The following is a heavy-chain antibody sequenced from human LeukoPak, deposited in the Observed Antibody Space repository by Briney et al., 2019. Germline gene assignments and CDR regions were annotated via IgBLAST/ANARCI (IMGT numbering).Heavy chain of an antibody. Sequence: GGSLRLSCAASGFTVSDNYMSWVRQAPGKGLEWVSVIYSGGNTYYADSVKGRFTISRDNSKNTLYLQMNSLRAEDTAVYYCARDYCSGNCYPDHWGQGTLVTVSS. J-gene: IGHJ4*02. V-gene: IGHV3-53*01. CDR1: GFTVSDNY. CDR2: IYSGGNT. CDR3: ARDYCSGNCYPDH. D-gene: IGHD2-21*02.